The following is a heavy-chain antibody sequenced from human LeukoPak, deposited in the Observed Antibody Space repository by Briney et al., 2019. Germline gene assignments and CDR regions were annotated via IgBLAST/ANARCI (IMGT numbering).Heavy chain of an antibody. CDR1: GFTFSSYS. J-gene: IGHJ4*02. V-gene: IGHV3-7*01. CDR3: ARYRHLGY. Sequence: GGSLRLSCAASGFTFSSYSMNWVRQAPGKGLEWVANINQNGGEKYYVDSMKGRFTISRDNGKNSLYLQMNSLRAEDTAVYYCARYRHLGYWGQGTLVTVSS. CDR2: INQNGGEK.